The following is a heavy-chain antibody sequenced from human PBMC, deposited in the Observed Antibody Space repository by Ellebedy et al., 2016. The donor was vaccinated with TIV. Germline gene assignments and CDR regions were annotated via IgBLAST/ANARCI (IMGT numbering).Heavy chain of an antibody. CDR2: INAGNGNT. CDR1: GYTFTNYA. J-gene: IGHJ4*02. Sequence: AASVKVSCKASGYTFTNYAMHWVRQAPGQRLEWMGWINAGNGNTKYSQKFQGRVTITGDTSASTAYMELSSLRSEDTAVYYCARDRDYGTFDYWGQGTLVTVSS. D-gene: IGHD4-17*01. V-gene: IGHV1-3*01. CDR3: ARDRDYGTFDY.